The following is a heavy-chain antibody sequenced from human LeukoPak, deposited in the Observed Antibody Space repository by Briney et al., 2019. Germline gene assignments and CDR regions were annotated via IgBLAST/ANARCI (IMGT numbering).Heavy chain of an antibody. CDR2: IPYDETNK. CDR3: TNGPSKDGYNYSFDY. Sequence: GGSLRLSCAVTGLTFSSCGMNWIRQAPGKGPEWVAFIPYDETNKYYADSVKGRFTISRDKSKNTLYLQMNSLRPEDTAVYYCTNGPSKDGYNYSFDYWGQGTLVTVSS. J-gene: IGHJ4*02. V-gene: IGHV3-30*02. CDR1: GLTFSSCG. D-gene: IGHD5-24*01.